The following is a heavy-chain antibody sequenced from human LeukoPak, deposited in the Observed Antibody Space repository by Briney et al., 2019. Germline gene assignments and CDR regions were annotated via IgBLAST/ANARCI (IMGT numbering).Heavy chain of an antibody. CDR2: ISGSGGST. V-gene: IGHV3-23*01. D-gene: IGHD7-27*01. J-gene: IGHJ3*02. CDR3: ARESQTPATGEAPGLYVDAFDI. Sequence: PGGSLRLSCAASGFTFSSYGMSWVRQAPGKGLEWVSAISGSGGSTYYADSVKGRFTISRDNAKNSLYLQMNSLRAEDTAVYYCARESQTPATGEAPGLYVDAFDIWGQGTMVTVSS. CDR1: GFTFSSYG.